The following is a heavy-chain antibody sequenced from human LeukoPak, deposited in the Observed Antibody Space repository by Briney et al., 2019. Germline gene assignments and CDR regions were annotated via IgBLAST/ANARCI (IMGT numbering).Heavy chain of an antibody. CDR2: IYYSGST. CDR1: GGSISSYY. Sequence: SETLSLTCTVSGGSISSYYWSWIRQPPGKGLEWIGYIYYSGSTNYNPSLKSRVTISVDTSKNQFSLKLSSVTAADTAVYYCARDHDYSNYGGWFDPRGQGTLVTVSS. CDR3: ARDHDYSNYGGWFDP. V-gene: IGHV4-59*01. D-gene: IGHD4-11*01. J-gene: IGHJ5*02.